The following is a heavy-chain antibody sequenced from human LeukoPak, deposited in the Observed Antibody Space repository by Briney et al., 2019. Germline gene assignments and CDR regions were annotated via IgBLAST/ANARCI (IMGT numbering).Heavy chain of an antibody. V-gene: IGHV4-34*01. CDR3: ARVRVPYSSSWYDY. CDR2: INHSGST. CDR1: GGSFSGYD. J-gene: IGHJ4*02. Sequence: SETLSLTCAVYGGSFSGYDWSWIRQPPGKGLEWIGEINHSGSTNYNPSLKSRVTISVDTSKNQFSLKLSSVTAADTAVYYCARVRVPYSSSWYDYWGQGTPVTVSS. D-gene: IGHD6-13*01.